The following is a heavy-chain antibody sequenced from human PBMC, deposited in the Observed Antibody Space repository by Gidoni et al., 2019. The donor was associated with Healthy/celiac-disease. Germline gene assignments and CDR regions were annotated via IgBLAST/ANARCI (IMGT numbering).Heavy chain of an antibody. CDR3: ASPISSSLS. Sequence: IRQPPGKGLEWIGEINHSGSTNYNPSLKSRVTISVDTSKNQFSLKLSSVTAADTAVYYCASPISSSLSWGQGTLVTVSS. CDR2: INHSGST. J-gene: IGHJ5*02. V-gene: IGHV4-34*01. D-gene: IGHD6-6*01.